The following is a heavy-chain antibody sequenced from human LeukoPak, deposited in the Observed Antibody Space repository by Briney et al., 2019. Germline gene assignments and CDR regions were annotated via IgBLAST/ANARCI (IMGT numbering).Heavy chain of an antibody. V-gene: IGHV5-51*01. CDR2: IYPGDSDT. CDR1: GSSFTSYW. D-gene: IGHD3-10*01. CDR3: ARHYYYGSGSYPYFDY. Sequence: GASLKISCKGSGSSFTSYWIGWVRQMPGKGLEWMGIIYPGDSDTRYSPSFQGQVTISADKSISTAYLQWSSLKASDTAMYYCARHYYYGSGSYPYFDYWGQGTLVTVSS. J-gene: IGHJ4*02.